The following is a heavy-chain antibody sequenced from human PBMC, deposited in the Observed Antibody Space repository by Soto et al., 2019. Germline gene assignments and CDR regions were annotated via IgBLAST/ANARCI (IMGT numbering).Heavy chain of an antibody. CDR2: LYDSGSI. J-gene: IGHJ1*01. CDR3: ARGLGGVQH. CDR1: GGSFSGYY. V-gene: IGHV4-34*01. Sequence: SETLSLTCAVYGGSFSGYYCSWIRQPPGKGLEWIGELYDSGSINYNASLKSRVSISVDASKNQFSLKLSSVTAADSAVYFCARGLGGVQHWGQGTLVTVSS.